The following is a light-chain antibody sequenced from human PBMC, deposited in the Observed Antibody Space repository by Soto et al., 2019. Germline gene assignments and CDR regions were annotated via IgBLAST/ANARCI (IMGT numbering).Light chain of an antibody. V-gene: IGKV3-20*01. Sequence: PGDTATLSCRASQDISSAYLAWFQQKPGQAPRLLIFGAGSRATGIPDRFDGWVSGTDFTLSISRLDPEDSAMYYCHQYGRTPLTFGRGTKLEIK. CDR2: GAG. CDR1: QDISSAY. J-gene: IGKJ2*01. CDR3: HQYGRTPLT.